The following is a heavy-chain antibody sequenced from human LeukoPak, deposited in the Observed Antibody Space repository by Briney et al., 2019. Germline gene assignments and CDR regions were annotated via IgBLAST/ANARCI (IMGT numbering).Heavy chain of an antibody. CDR3: AKETGWSPLGEDDH. Sequence: GGSLRLSCAASGFIFSNYAMTWVRQAPGRGLEWVAGISGSADSSYADTVKGRFTISRDNSKNTLYLQLNSLTGEDTAVYFCAKETGWSPLGEDDHWGQGILVSVSS. CDR1: GFIFSNYA. J-gene: IGHJ4*02. D-gene: IGHD3-16*01. CDR2: ISGSADS. V-gene: IGHV3-23*01.